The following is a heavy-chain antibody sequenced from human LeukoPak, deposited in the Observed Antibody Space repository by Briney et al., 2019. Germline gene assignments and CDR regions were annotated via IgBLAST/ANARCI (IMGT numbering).Heavy chain of an antibody. CDR1: GFTFSSYA. Sequence: GGSLRLSCAASGFTFSSYAMSWVRQAPGKGLEWVGFIRSKAYGGTTEYAASVKGRFTISRDDSRSIAYLQMNSLKTEDTAVYYCTRTMTTVTSYNWFDPWGQGTLVTVSS. D-gene: IGHD4-11*01. CDR2: IRSKAYGGTT. V-gene: IGHV3-49*04. J-gene: IGHJ5*02. CDR3: TRTMTTVTSYNWFDP.